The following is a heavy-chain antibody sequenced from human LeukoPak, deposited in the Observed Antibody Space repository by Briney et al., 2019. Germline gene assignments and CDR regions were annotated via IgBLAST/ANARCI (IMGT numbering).Heavy chain of an antibody. Sequence: PGGSLRLSCSASGFTFSSYDMHWLRQATGKGLEGVSGIGTAGDIYYPGSVKGGITISRENAKNSLYLQMNRLRAGDTAVYDCARDRGRYYMDVWGKGTTVTISS. CDR2: IGTAGDI. CDR3: ARDRGRYYMDV. J-gene: IGHJ6*03. D-gene: IGHD6-25*01. CDR1: GFTFSSYD. V-gene: IGHV3-13*01.